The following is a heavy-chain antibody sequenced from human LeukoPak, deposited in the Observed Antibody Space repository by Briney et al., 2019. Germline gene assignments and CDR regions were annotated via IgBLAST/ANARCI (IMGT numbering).Heavy chain of an antibody. CDR2: IYYSGST. Sequence: SETLSLTCTVSGGSISSGGYYWSWIRQHPGKGLEWIGYIYYSGSTYYNPSLKSRVTISVDTSKNQFSLKLSSVTAADTAVYYCARHIRYCTNGVCYSELWNYFDYWGQGTLVTVSS. J-gene: IGHJ4*02. V-gene: IGHV4-31*03. CDR3: ARHIRYCTNGVCYSELWNYFDY. D-gene: IGHD2-8*01. CDR1: GGSISSGGYY.